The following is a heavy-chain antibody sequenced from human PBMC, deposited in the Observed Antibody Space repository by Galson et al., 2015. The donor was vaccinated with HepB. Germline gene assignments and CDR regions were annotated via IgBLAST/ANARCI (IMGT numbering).Heavy chain of an antibody. V-gene: IGHV5-51*01. Sequence: SGAAVTQPGEPLTVSCKGSGYSFTSYWIAWVRKLPGKGLEWMGIIHVGDSDTRYRPSFQVQITISADKSISTAYLQWRSLTAADPAMYFCARHKGGSYYNSFDYLGQGTLVTVSS. CDR2: IHVGDSDT. CDR1: GYSFTSYW. J-gene: IGHJ4*02. CDR3: ARHKGGSYYNSFDY. D-gene: IGHD1-26*01.